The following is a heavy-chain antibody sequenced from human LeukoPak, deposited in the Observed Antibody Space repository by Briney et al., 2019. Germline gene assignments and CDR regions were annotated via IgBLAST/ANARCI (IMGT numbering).Heavy chain of an antibody. CDR2: IYYSGST. V-gene: IGHV4-39*01. CDR3: ARHVGRGFDPGYYDTSDYHRPFDF. D-gene: IGHD3-22*01. CDR1: GDSISSSSYY. J-gene: IGHJ4*02. Sequence: SETLSLTCTVSGDSISSSSYYWGWIRQPPGKGLEWIGTIYYSGSTYYNPALKSRVTTSVDTSNNQCSLKLSSVTATDTAVYYCARHVGRGFDPGYYDTSDYHRPFDFWGQGTLVTVSS.